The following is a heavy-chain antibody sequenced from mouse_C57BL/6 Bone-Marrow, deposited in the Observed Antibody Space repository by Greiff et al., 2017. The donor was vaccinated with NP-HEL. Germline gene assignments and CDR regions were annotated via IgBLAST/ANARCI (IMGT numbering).Heavy chain of an antibody. CDR1: GFTFSSYA. J-gene: IGHJ4*01. Sequence: EVKLMESGGGLVKPGGSLKLSCAASGFTFSSYAMSWVRQTPEKRLEWVATISDGGSYTYYPDNVKGRFTISRDNAKNNLYLQMSHLKSEDTAMYYCAREGGKGGYAMDYWGQGTSVTVSS. V-gene: IGHV5-4*01. D-gene: IGHD2-1*01. CDR3: AREGGKGGYAMDY. CDR2: ISDGGSYT.